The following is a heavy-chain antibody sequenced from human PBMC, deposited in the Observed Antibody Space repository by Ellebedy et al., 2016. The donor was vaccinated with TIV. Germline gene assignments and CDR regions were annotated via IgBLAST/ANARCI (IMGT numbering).Heavy chain of an antibody. CDR2: INPSGGST. CDR3: ARDSRYGSGRVMYYFDY. Sequence: ASVKVSXKASGYTFTSYYMHWVRQAPGQGLEWMGIINPSGGSTSYAQKFQGRVTMTRDTSASTAHMELSSLTSGDTAVYYCARDSRYGSGRVMYYFDYWGQGTLVTVSS. J-gene: IGHJ4*02. V-gene: IGHV1-46*01. D-gene: IGHD3-10*01. CDR1: GYTFTSYY.